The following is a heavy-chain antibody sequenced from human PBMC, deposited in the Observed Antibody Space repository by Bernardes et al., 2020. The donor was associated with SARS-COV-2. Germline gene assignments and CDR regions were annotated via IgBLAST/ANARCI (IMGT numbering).Heavy chain of an antibody. J-gene: IGHJ4*02. CDR1: GYTFTAYY. CDR2: INPNSGGT. V-gene: IGHV1-2*02. Sequence: ASVKVSCKASGYTFTAYYMHWVRQAPGQGLEWMGWINPNSGGTNYAQKFQGRVTLTRDTSISTAYMELSRLRSDDTAVYFCTRCNPIVGATDCFDYWGQGTQVTVSS. CDR3: TRCNPIVGATDCFDY. D-gene: IGHD1-26*01.